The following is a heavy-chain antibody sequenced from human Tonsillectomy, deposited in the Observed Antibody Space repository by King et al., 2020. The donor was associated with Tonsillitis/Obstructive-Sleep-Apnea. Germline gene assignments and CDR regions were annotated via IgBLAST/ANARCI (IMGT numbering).Heavy chain of an antibody. Sequence: VQLQQWGAGLLKPSETLSLTCAVYGGSFSGYYWSWIRQPPGKGLEWIGEINHSGSTNYNPSLKSRVTISVDTSTNQFSLKLSSVTAADTAVYYCAGCRRSITMVRGVTPFDYWGQGTLVTVSS. CDR3: AGCRRSITMVRGVTPFDY. CDR1: GGSFSGYY. CDR2: INHSGST. V-gene: IGHV4-34*01. J-gene: IGHJ4*02. D-gene: IGHD3-10*01.